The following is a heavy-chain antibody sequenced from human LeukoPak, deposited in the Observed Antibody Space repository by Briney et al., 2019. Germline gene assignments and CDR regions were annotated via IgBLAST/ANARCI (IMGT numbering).Heavy chain of an antibody. Sequence: PGGSLRLSCAASGFTFSSYAMHWVRQAPGKGLEWVAVISYDGSNKYYADSVKDRFTISRDNSKNTLYLQMNSLRAEDTAVYYCARDRWGDGYNLVYWGQGTLVTVSS. CDR1: GFTFSSYA. CDR2: ISYDGSNK. J-gene: IGHJ4*02. V-gene: IGHV3-30*04. D-gene: IGHD5-24*01. CDR3: ARDRWGDGYNLVY.